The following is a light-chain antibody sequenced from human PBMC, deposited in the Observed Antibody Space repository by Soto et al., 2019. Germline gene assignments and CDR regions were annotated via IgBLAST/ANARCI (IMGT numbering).Light chain of an antibody. V-gene: IGKV2-30*02. CDR1: QSLVHTDGNTY. CDR3: LHGTHWPYT. CDR2: KVS. Sequence: DVVMAQSPLSLPVTLGQPASISCYSSQSLVHTDGNTYLIWFQQRPGQSPRRLMYKVSNRDSGVPDRFSGSGAGTDFTLKISRVEAEDVGVYYCLHGTHWPYTFGQGTKLEIK. J-gene: IGKJ2*01.